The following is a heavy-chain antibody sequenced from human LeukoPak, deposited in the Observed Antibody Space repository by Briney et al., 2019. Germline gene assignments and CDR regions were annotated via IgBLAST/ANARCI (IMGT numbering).Heavy chain of an antibody. Sequence: GGSLRLSCAASGFTVSSNYMSWVRQAPGKGLEWVSVIYSGGSTYYADSVKGRFTISRDNSKNTLYLQMNSLRAEDTAVYYCARRVVVPAAPYYFDYWGQGTLVTVSS. D-gene: IGHD2-2*01. CDR3: ARRVVVPAAPYYFDY. CDR2: IYSGGST. V-gene: IGHV3-53*01. CDR1: GFTVSSNY. J-gene: IGHJ4*02.